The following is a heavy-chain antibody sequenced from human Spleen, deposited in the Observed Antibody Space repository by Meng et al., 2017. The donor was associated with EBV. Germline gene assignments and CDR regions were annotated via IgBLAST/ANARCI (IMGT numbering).Heavy chain of an antibody. Sequence: QVHLVESXXGVVQPGXALRLSCXTSGFTFGNYGMHCVRQTPGKGLEWVAVISYDGSDQYYADSVKGRFTISRDNSKNTLFLQMSSLSTEDTAVYYCAKEPPSSTSWSYYFDYWGQGTLVTVSS. D-gene: IGHD2-2*01. CDR3: AKEPPSSTSWSYYFDY. J-gene: IGHJ4*02. CDR1: GFTFGNYG. CDR2: ISYDGSDQ. V-gene: IGHV3-30*18.